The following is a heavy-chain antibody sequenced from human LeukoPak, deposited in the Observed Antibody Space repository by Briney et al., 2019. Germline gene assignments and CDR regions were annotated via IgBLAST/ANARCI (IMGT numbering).Heavy chain of an antibody. D-gene: IGHD1-26*01. CDR1: GFTFSNAW. CDR2: INHSGST. J-gene: IGHJ4*02. V-gene: IGHV4-34*01. CDR3: ARDRGEWELRVDY. Sequence: SGGSLRLSCAASGFTFSNAWMSWIRQPPGKGLEWIGEINHSGSTNYNPSLKSRVTISIDTSKNQFSLKLSSVTAADTAVYYCARDRGEWELRVDYWGQGTLVTVSS.